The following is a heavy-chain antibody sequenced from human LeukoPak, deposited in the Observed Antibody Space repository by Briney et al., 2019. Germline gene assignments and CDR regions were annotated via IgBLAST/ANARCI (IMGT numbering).Heavy chain of an antibody. J-gene: IGHJ6*03. D-gene: IGHD3-3*01. Sequence: ASVKVSCKASGYTFTGYYMHWVRQAPGQGLERMGWINPNSGGTNYAQKFQGRVTMTRDTSISTAYMELSRLRSDDTAVYYCARVGMGIFGVVGSYYYYMDVWGKGTTVTVSS. CDR3: ARVGMGIFGVVGSYYYYMDV. V-gene: IGHV1-2*02. CDR2: INPNSGGT. CDR1: GYTFTGYY.